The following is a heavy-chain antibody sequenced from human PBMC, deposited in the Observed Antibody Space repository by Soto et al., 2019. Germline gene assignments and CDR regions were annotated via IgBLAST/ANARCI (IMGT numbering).Heavy chain of an antibody. CDR2: ISGSGGNT. V-gene: IGHV3-23*01. J-gene: IGHJ4*02. D-gene: IGHD1-1*01. CDR3: AKALHNWNDGGEFDY. Sequence: EVQLLESGGGLVQPGGSLRLSCAASGFTFSRHAMSWVRQAPGKGLEWVSGISGSGGNTYYADSVKGRFTISRDNSKNTRYLQMNSRRAEDRAVYYCAKALHNWNDGGEFDYWGQGTLVTVSS. CDR1: GFTFSRHA.